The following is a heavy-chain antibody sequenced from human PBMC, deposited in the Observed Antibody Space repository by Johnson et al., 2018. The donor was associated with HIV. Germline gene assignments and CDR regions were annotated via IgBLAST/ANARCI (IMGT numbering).Heavy chain of an antibody. D-gene: IGHD3-22*01. J-gene: IGHJ3*02. V-gene: IGHV3-30-3*01. CDR3: ARDLHYDSSGYFPLDI. Sequence: VQLVESGGGVVQPGRSLRLSCAASGFTFSSYAMHWVRQAPGKGLEWVAVISYDGSNKYHADSVQGRFTLPRDNSKNTLYLQLNSLRAKDTTVYYCARDLHYDSSGYFPLDIWGQGTMVTVSS. CDR2: ISYDGSNK. CDR1: GFTFSSYA.